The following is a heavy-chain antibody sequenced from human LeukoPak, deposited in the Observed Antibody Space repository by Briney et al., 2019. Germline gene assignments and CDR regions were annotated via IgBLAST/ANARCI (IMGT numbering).Heavy chain of an antibody. J-gene: IGHJ4*02. Sequence: PGGSLRLPCAASGFTVSSNYMIWLRQAPGKGLEWVSVIYSGGSTYYADSVKGRFTISRDNSKNTLYLQMNSLRAEDTAVYYCVRERYDYIWGSYSHWGQGTLVTVSS. CDR2: IYSGGST. CDR1: GFTVSSNY. CDR3: VRERYDYIWGSYSH. V-gene: IGHV3-53*01. D-gene: IGHD3-16*01.